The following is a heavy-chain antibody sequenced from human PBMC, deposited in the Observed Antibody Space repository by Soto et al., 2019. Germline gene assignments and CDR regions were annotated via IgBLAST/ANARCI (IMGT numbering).Heavy chain of an antibody. V-gene: IGHV3-53*01. CDR2: IYSGGST. D-gene: IGHD3-22*01. J-gene: IGHJ1*01. CDR3: ARDRVESGYPEYFQH. CDR1: GFTVSSNY. Sequence: EVQLVESGGGLIQPGGSLRLSCAASGFTVSSNYMSWVRQAPGKGLEWVSVIYSGGSTYYADSVKGRFTISRDNSKNTLDLQMNSLGANATAVYHRARDRVESGYPEYFQHWGQGTLVTVSS.